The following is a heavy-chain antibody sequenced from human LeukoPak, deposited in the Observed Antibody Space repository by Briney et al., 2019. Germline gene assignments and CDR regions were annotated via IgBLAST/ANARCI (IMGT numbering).Heavy chain of an antibody. Sequence: GGSLRLSCAASGFTFSSYSMNWVRQAPGKGLEWVSYISSSSSTIYYADSVKGRFTISRDNAKNSLYLQMNSLRAEDTAVYYCARDQGYSSGWDVWGKGTTVTVSS. J-gene: IGHJ6*04. CDR1: GFTFSSYS. CDR2: ISSSSSTI. CDR3: ARDQGYSSGWDV. V-gene: IGHV3-48*01. D-gene: IGHD6-19*01.